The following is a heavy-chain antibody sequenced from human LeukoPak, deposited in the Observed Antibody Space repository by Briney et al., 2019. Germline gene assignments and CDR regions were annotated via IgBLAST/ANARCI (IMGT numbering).Heavy chain of an antibody. J-gene: IGHJ4*02. CDR1: GYTFTGYY. CDR3: ARSPHILTGENFDY. D-gene: IGHD3-9*01. CDR2: INPNSGGT. V-gene: IGHV1-2*02. Sequence: ASVKVSCKASGYTFTGYYTHWVRQALGQGLEWMGWINPNSGGTNYAQKFQDRVSMTRDTSISTDYMQLSRLRFDDTAVYYCARSPHILTGENFDYWGQGTLLTVSS.